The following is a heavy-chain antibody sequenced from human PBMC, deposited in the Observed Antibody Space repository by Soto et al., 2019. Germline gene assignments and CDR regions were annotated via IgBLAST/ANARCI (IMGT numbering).Heavy chain of an antibody. CDR1: GFTFSSYA. Sequence: EVQLLESGGGLVQPGGSLRLSCAASGFTFSSYAMSWVRQAPGKGLEWVSVISGSGGSTYCADSVKGRFTISRDNSKNTLYLQMNSLRAEDTAVYYCATYIVATDYFDFWGQGTLVTVSS. CDR2: ISGSGGST. V-gene: IGHV3-23*01. J-gene: IGHJ4*02. CDR3: ATYIVATDYFDF. D-gene: IGHD5-12*01.